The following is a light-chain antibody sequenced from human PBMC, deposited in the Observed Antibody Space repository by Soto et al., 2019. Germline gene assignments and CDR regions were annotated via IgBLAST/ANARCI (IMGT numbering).Light chain of an antibody. V-gene: IGKV3-15*01. CDR3: QQYNNWPPTWT. Sequence: ERVMKQSPATLSVSPGERATLSCRASQSVSSYLAWYQQKPGQAPRLLIYGASTRATGIPARFSGSGSGTEFTLTISSLQSEDFAVYYCQQYNNWPPTWTFGQGTKVDIK. CDR2: GAS. J-gene: IGKJ1*01. CDR1: QSVSSY.